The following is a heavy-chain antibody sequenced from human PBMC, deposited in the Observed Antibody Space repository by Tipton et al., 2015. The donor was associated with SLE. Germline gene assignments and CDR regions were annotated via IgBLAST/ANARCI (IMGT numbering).Heavy chain of an antibody. CDR3: ARHPNRSPGNYYYGLDV. CDR1: GGSFSGYY. J-gene: IGHJ6*02. V-gene: IGHV4-34*01. D-gene: IGHD3-10*01. Sequence: TLSLTCAVYGGSFSGYYWSWIRQPPGKGLEWIGEINHRGSTNYNPSLKSRVTISVDTSQNQFSLKLSSVTAADTAVYYCARHPNRSPGNYYYGLDVWGQGTTVTVSS. CDR2: INHRGST.